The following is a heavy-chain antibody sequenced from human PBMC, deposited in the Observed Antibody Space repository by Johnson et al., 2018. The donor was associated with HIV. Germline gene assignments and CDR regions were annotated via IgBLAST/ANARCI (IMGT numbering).Heavy chain of an antibody. CDR2: SI. J-gene: IGHJ3*02. D-gene: IGHD6-13*01. Sequence: SIGYADSVKGRFTVSRDNANNSLYLQMGSLRAEDMAVYYCAREYSSSWYSWSAFDIWGQGTMVTVSS. CDR3: AREYSSSWYSWSAFDI. V-gene: IGHV3-64*02.